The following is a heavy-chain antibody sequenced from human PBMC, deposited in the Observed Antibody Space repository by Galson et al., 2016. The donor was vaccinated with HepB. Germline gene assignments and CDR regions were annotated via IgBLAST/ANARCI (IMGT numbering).Heavy chain of an antibody. CDR3: ARVGTRGGWTFDS. D-gene: IGHD7-27*01. V-gene: IGHV1-18*01. Sequence: SVKVSCKASGYTFTSYDISWVRQAPGQGLEWMGWISAYSGNTNYAQKLQGRVTMTTDTSTSTAYMELRSLRSDDTAVYYCARVGTRGGWTFDSWGQGTMVTVSS. CDR1: GYTFTSYD. CDR2: ISAYSGNT. J-gene: IGHJ3*02.